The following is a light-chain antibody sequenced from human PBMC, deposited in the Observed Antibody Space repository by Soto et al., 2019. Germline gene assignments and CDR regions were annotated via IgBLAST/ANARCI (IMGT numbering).Light chain of an antibody. CDR2: GAS. J-gene: IGKJ1*01. Sequence: EIVMTQSPATLSVSPGERATLSCRASQSVSSNLSWYQQKPGQAPRLLLYGASTRATGLPAKFSGSGSGTEFTITIRRLPSEYFAVYYCQQYNNWPRTFGQGTKVEIK. CDR3: QQYNNWPRT. V-gene: IGKV3-15*01. CDR1: QSVSSN.